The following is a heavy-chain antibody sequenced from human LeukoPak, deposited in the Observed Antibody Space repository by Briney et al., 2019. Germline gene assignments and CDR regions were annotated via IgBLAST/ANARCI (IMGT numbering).Heavy chain of an antibody. D-gene: IGHD2-15*01. V-gene: IGHV3-7*01. Sequence: PGGSLRLSCTVSGITFSRYWMSWVRQAPGKGLEWVANINQDGNRENYVDSVKGRFSISRDNAKNSLFLQMHSLRAEDTAVYYCATTFLYCSDGTCALGGQGTLVTVSS. J-gene: IGHJ4*02. CDR1: GITFSRYW. CDR2: INQDGNRE. CDR3: ATTFLYCSDGTCAL.